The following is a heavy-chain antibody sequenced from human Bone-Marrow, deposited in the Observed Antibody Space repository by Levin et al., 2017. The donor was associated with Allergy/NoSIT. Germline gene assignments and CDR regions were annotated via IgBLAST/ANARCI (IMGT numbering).Heavy chain of an antibody. Sequence: GSLRLSCTVSGGSISSSSYYWGWIRQPPGKGREWIGSIYYSGSTYYNPSLKSRVTISVDTSKNQFSLKLSSVTAADTAVYYCARPYCSSTRCDRSTIRFDYWGQGTLVTVSS. D-gene: IGHD2-2*01. V-gene: IGHV4-39*01. CDR1: GGSISSSSYY. J-gene: IGHJ4*02. CDR2: IYYSGST. CDR3: ARPYCSSTRCDRSTIRFDY.